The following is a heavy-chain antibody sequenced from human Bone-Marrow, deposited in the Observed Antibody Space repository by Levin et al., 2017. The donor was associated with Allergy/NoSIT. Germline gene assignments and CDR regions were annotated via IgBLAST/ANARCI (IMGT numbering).Heavy chain of an antibody. J-gene: IGHJ5*02. V-gene: IGHV2-5*02. CDR3: SQRRGLAVVPSAIYQNSFDP. D-gene: IGHD3-3*01. CDR1: GFSLSSSGVG. CDR2: LYWDDDK. Sequence: SGPTLVKPTQTLTLTCTISGFSLSSSGVGVGWIRQPPGKALEWLALLYWDDDKRYSPSLKSRLTITKDTSKNQVVLTMTNVDPEEQANSYCSQRRGLAVVPSAIYQNSFDPRGQGILVTVSS.